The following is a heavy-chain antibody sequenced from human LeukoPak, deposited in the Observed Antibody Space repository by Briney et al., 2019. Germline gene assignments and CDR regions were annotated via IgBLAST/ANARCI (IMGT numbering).Heavy chain of an antibody. Sequence: SETLSLTCTVSGGSISSYYWSWIRQPPGKGLEWIGYIYYSGSTNYNPSLKSRVTISVDTSKNQFSLKLSSVTAADTAVYYCARLRGRFSGSPYYFDYGGQETLVTVSS. J-gene: IGHJ4*02. CDR2: IYYSGST. D-gene: IGHD3-10*01. CDR1: GGSISSYY. V-gene: IGHV4-59*01. CDR3: ARLRGRFSGSPYYFDY.